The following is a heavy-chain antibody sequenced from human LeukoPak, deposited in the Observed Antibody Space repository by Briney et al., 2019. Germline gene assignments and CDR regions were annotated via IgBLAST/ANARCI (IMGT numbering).Heavy chain of an antibody. CDR2: ISDYTAKR. CDR1: GYTFIIYG. D-gene: IGHD3-22*01. Sequence: ASVTVSFNATGYTFIIYGIAWVRQAPGQGPERMLWISDYTAKRNYAKKHQGRVTMTTATSTSTAYMELRSLRAKDTAVYYCASPAVYYYDSSGYYFGRLVAFDIWGQGTMVTVSS. J-gene: IGHJ3*02. CDR3: ASPAVYYYDSSGYYFGRLVAFDI. V-gene: IGHV1-18*01.